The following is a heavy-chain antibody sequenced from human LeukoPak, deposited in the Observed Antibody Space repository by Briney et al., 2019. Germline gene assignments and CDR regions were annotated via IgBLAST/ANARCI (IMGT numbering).Heavy chain of an antibody. V-gene: IGHV4-4*02. CDR2: IYHSGST. J-gene: IGHJ3*02. D-gene: IGHD2-8*01. CDR1: GGSISSSNW. CDR3: ARRTYEGVNI. Sequence: SGTLSLTCAVSGGSISSSNWWTWVRHPPGKGLEWIGEIYHSGSTNYNPSLKSRVTISVDNSKKQFSLRLSSVTAADTAVYYCARRTYEGVNIWGQGTMVSVSS.